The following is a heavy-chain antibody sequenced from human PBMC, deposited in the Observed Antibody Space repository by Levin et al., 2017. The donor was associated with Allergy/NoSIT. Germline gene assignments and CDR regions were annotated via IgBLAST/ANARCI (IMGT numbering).Heavy chain of an antibody. J-gene: IGHJ5*02. V-gene: IGHV4-34*01. Sequence: SETLSLTCAVYGGSFSGYYWSWIRQPPGKGLEWIGEINHSGSTNYNPSLKSRVTISVDTSKNQFSLKLSSVTAADTAVYYCALRSIDGETDDPWGQGTLVTVSS. CDR3: ALRSIDGETDDP. CDR1: GGSFSGYY. D-gene: IGHD6-13*01. CDR2: INHSGST.